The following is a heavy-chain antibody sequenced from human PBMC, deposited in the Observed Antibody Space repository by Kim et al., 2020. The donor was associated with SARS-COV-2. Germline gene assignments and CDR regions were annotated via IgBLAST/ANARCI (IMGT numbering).Heavy chain of an antibody. CDR3: ARGVRYFDSSLSRRWYFDL. Sequence: SETLSLTCTVSGGSISSGGYYWSWIRQHPGKGLEWIGYIYYSGSTYYNPSLKSRVTISEDTSEHQFSLRLSSVTAADTAIYYCARGVRYFDSSLSRRWYFDLWGRGTLVTVSS. J-gene: IGHJ2*01. CDR2: IYYSGST. V-gene: IGHV4-31*03. D-gene: IGHD3-22*01. CDR1: GGSISSGGYY.